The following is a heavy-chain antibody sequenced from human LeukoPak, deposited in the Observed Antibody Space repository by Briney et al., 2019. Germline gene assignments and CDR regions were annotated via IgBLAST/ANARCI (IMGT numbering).Heavy chain of an antibody. CDR1: GDFISTYY. CDR3: ASGSTLSSSSDSHDY. CDR2: IFTSGSA. J-gene: IGHJ4*02. D-gene: IGHD6-6*01. Sequence: SETLSLTCTVSGDFISTYYWSWIRQPAGKGLEWIGRIFTSGSANYNPSLKSRVTMSVDTSKNQFSMRLSSLTAADTAVYYCASGSTLSSSSDSHDYWGQGTLVIVSS. V-gene: IGHV4-4*07.